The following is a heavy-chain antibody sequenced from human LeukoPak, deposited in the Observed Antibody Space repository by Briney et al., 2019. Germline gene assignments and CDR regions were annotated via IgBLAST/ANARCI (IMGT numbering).Heavy chain of an antibody. J-gene: IGHJ3*02. Sequence: SETLSLTCTVSGGSISSGDYYWSWIRQPPGKGLEWIGYIHYSGSTYYNPSLKSRVTISVDTSKNQFSLKLSSVTAADTAVYYCARASYGSGITAFDIWGQGTMVTVSS. V-gene: IGHV4-30-4*08. CDR2: IHYSGST. CDR1: GGSISSGDYY. D-gene: IGHD3-10*01. CDR3: ARASYGSGITAFDI.